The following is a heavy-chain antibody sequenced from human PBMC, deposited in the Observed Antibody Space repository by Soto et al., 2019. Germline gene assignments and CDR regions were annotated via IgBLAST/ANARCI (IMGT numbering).Heavy chain of an antibody. V-gene: IGHV3-23*01. Sequence: GGSLRLSCAASGFTFSSYAMSWVRQAPGKGLEWVSAISGSGGSTYYADSVKGRFTISRDNSKNTLYLQMNSLRAKDTAVYYCAKYVRRLGFFDYWGQGTLVTVSS. CDR1: GFTFSSYA. CDR2: ISGSGGST. D-gene: IGHD3-16*01. CDR3: AKYVRRLGFFDY. J-gene: IGHJ4*02.